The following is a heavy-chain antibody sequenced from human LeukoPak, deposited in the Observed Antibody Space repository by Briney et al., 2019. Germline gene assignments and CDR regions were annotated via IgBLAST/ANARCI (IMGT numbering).Heavy chain of an antibody. CDR2: IYSGGST. Sequence: GGSLRLSCAASGFTVGSNYMSWVRQAPGKGLEWVSVIYSGGSTYYADSVKGRFTISRDNSKNTLYLQMNSLRAEDTAVYYCASSYCGGDCYSDYWGQGTLVTVSS. CDR3: ASSYCGGDCYSDY. D-gene: IGHD2-21*02. V-gene: IGHV3-66*01. CDR1: GFTVGSNY. J-gene: IGHJ4*02.